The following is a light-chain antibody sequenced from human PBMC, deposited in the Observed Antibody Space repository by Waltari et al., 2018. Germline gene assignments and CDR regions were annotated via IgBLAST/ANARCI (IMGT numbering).Light chain of an antibody. Sequence: SYELTQPSSVSVSPGQTVRITCSGDVLSKKYARLFQQKPGQAPVLVTFKDNERPSGFPERFSGSSSGTTVALTISGAQVDDEADYYCYSTADNNLVFGGGTKLTVL. CDR3: YSTADNNLV. J-gene: IGLJ2*01. CDR2: KDN. CDR1: VLSKKY. V-gene: IGLV3-27*01.